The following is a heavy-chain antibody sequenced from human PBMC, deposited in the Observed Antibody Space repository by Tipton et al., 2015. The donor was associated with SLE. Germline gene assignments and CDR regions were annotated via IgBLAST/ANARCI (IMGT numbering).Heavy chain of an antibody. Sequence: LRLSCAASGFTVSSNYMSWVRQAPGKGLEWVSVIYSGGSTNYNPSLTSRVTMSVDTSKNQFSLKLSSVTAADTAVYYCARWDRGKFDHWGQGTLVTVSS. CDR3: ARWDRGKFDH. J-gene: IGHJ4*02. V-gene: IGHV4-59*10. D-gene: IGHD3-16*01. CDR1: GFTVSSNY. CDR2: IYSGGST.